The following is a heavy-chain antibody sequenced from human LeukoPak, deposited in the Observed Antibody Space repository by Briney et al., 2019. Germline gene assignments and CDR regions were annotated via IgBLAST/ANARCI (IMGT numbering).Heavy chain of an antibody. V-gene: IGHV1-46*01. Sequence: ASVKVSCKASGYTFTSYYMHWVRQAPGQGLEWMGIINPSGGSTSYAQKFQGRVAMTRDTSTSTVYMELSSLRSEDTAVYYCASFDSSGWYGGRDDAFDIWGQGTMVIVSS. J-gene: IGHJ3*02. CDR2: INPSGGST. D-gene: IGHD6-19*01. CDR3: ASFDSSGWYGGRDDAFDI. CDR1: GYTFTSYY.